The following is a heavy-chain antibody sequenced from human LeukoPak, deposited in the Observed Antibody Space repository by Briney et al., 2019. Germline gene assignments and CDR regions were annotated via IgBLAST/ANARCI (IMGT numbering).Heavy chain of an antibody. V-gene: IGHV4-39*07. Sequence: TSETLSLTCTVSGGSISTSNYYWGWIRQPPGKGLEWIGNIFYSGSTYYSPSLKSRVTISLDTSRNQFSLKLSSVTAADTAVYYCARLGYYDRTDLYWGQGTLVTVSS. D-gene: IGHD3-22*01. CDR2: IFYSGST. J-gene: IGHJ4*02. CDR1: GGSISTSNYY. CDR3: ARLGYYDRTDLY.